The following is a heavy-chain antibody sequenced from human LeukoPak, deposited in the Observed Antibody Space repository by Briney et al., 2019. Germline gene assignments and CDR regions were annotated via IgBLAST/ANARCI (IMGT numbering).Heavy chain of an antibody. V-gene: IGHV4-4*02. CDR1: GVSISSNNW. D-gene: IGHD2-2*01. Sequence: SSETLSLTCTVSGVSISSNNWWNWVRQPPGKGLEWIGEMYHSGTINYNPPLKSRVTISVDNSKNQFSLKLSSVTAAGTAVYYCARVEGGCSRTSCYFDPWGQGTLVTVSS. CDR2: MYHSGTI. CDR3: ARVEGGCSRTSCYFDP. J-gene: IGHJ5*02.